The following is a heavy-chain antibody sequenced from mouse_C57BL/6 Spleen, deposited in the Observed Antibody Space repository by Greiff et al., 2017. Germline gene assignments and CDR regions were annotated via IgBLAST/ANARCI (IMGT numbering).Heavy chain of an antibody. V-gene: IGHV8-12*01. CDR3: ARKDSNFTMDY. J-gene: IGHJ4*01. CDR2: IYWDDDK. CDR1: GFSLSTSGMG. Sequence: QVTLKESGPGILQSSQTLSLTCSFSGFSLSTSGMGVSWIRQPSGKGLEWLAHIYWDDDKRYNPSLKSRPTISKNTSRNQVFLKITSVDTADTATYYCARKDSNFTMDYWGQGTSVTVSS. D-gene: IGHD2-5*01.